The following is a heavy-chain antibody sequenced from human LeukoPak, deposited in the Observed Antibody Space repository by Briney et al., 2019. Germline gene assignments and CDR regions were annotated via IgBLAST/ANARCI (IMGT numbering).Heavy chain of an antibody. J-gene: IGHJ4*02. D-gene: IGHD3-9*01. V-gene: IGHV4-59*01. CDR2: IYYSGST. Sequence: SETLSLTCTVSGGSLSSYYWTWIRQPPGKGLEWIGYIYYSGSTNYNPSLTSRVTISVDTSKNQFSLKLSSVPVADTAVYYCARGLKFYDILTAYYTFPYFDYWGQGALVTVSS. CDR1: GGSLSSYY. CDR3: ARGLKFYDILTAYYTFPYFDY.